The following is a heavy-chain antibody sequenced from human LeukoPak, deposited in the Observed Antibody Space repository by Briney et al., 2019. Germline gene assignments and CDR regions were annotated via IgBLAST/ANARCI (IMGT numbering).Heavy chain of an antibody. CDR2: INSDGSNT. D-gene: IGHD1-26*01. CDR1: GFIFRSHW. V-gene: IGHV3-74*01. Sequence: GGSLRLSCAASGFIFRSHWMHWVRQAPGKGLVWVSRINSDGSNTRNADSVKGRFTISRDNAKNTLYLQMNSLRVEDTAVYYCASVGATGLGAFDIRGQGTMVTVSS. J-gene: IGHJ3*02. CDR3: ASVGATGLGAFDI.